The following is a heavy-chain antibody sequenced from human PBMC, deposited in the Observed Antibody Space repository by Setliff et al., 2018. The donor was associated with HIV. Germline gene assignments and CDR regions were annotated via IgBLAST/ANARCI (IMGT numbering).Heavy chain of an antibody. CDR3: ARDDSGWYMY. V-gene: IGHV4-59*11. D-gene: IGHD6-13*01. CDR1: GGSISSHY. Sequence: TLSLPCTVSGGSISSHYWSWIRQSPGRGLEWIGSIYYTGNTIYNPSLKSRLTISVDTPKNQFSLKVNSVSAADTAIYFCARDDSGWYMYWGQGTLVTVSS. J-gene: IGHJ4*02. CDR2: IYYTGNT.